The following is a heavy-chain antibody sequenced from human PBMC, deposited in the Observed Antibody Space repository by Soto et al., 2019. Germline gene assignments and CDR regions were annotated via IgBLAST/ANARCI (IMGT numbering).Heavy chain of an antibody. J-gene: IGHJ6*03. Sequence: SETLSLTCTVSGGSISSYYWSWIRQPPGKGLEWIGYIYYSGSTNYNPSLKSRVTISVDTSKNQFSLKLSSVTAADTAVYYCARQGDLTGYYPPYYYYYMDVWGKGTTVTVSS. CDR3: ARQGDLTGYYPPYYYYYMDV. CDR2: IYYSGST. V-gene: IGHV4-59*01. CDR1: GGSISSYY. D-gene: IGHD3-9*01.